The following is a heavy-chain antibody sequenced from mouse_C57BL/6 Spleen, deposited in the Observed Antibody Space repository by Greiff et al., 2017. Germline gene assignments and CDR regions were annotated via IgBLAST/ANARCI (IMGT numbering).Heavy chain of an antibody. Sequence: QVQLKESGPGLVAPSQSLSITCTVSGFSLTSYGVHWVRQPPGKGLEWLVVIWSDGSTTYNSALKSRLSISKDNSKSQVFLKMNSLQTEDTAMYYCARHYDYDEAMDYWGQGTSVTVSS. D-gene: IGHD2-4*01. CDR3: ARHYDYDEAMDY. V-gene: IGHV2-6-1*01. CDR2: IWSDGST. J-gene: IGHJ4*01. CDR1: GFSLTSYG.